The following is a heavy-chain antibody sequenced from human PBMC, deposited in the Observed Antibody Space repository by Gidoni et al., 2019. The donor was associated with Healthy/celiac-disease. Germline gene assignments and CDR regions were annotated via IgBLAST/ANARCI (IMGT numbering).Heavy chain of an antibody. CDR1: GFTFSSYS. Sequence: EVQLVESGGGLVQPGGSLRLSGAASGFTFSSYSMNWVSQAPGKGLEWVSYIRSSISTIYYADSVKGRFPISRDNAKNSLYLQMNSLRAADTAVYYCARPYYYDSSGYYPHYYYYYMDVWGKGTTVTVSS. J-gene: IGHJ6*03. CDR3: ARPYYYDSSGYYPHYYYYYMDV. D-gene: IGHD3-22*01. CDR2: IRSSISTI. V-gene: IGHV3-48*01.